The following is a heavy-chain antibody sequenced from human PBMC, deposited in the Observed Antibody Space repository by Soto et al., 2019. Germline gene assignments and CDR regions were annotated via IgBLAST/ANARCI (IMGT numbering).Heavy chain of an antibody. CDR2: ISRGGTI. CDR3: ATQAISYTWDV. Sequence: SETLSLTCAGSDDGPYWWSWVRQSPGKGLEWIGEISRGGTINYNPSLKSRVSMSLDTAKNQLSLTLNSVTAADTALYYCATQAISYTWDVWGQGTTVTVSS. J-gene: IGHJ6*02. CDR1: DDGPYW. D-gene: IGHD4-4*01. V-gene: IGHV4-4*02.